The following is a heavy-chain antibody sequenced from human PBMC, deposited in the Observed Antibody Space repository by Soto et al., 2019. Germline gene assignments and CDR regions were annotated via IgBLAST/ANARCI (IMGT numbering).Heavy chain of an antibody. Sequence: QVQLQESGPGLAKPSQTLSLTCNVSNGSISSSGYYWSWIRQHPGQGLEWIGYIYYRRSTYSNPSLKSRVTISVDTSNSQSALKLGSVTAAATTMHYCADGSAKSWFAYWGQATRDIVS. V-gene: IGHV4-31*03. CDR2: IYYRRST. CDR3: ADGSAKSWFAY. D-gene: IGHD6-25*01. CDR1: NGSISSSGYY. J-gene: IGHJ5*01.